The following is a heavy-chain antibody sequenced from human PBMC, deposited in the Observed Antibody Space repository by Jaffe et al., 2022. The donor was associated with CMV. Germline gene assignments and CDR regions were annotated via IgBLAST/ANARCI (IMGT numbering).Heavy chain of an antibody. Sequence: QVQLQESGPGLVKPSETLSLTCTVSGGSISSYYWSWIRQPPGKGLEWIGYIYYSGSTNYNPSLKSRVTISVDTSKNQFSLKLSSVTAADTAVYYCARGGLSAFDIWGQGTMVTVSS. V-gene: IGHV4-59*01. D-gene: IGHD3-16*01. CDR1: GGSISSYY. CDR3: ARGGLSAFDI. CDR2: IYYSGST. J-gene: IGHJ3*02.